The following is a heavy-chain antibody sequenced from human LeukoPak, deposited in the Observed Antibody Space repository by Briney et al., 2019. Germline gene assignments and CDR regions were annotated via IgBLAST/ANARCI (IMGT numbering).Heavy chain of an antibody. D-gene: IGHD6-19*01. Sequence: GGSLRLSCAASGFTFSSYGMHWVRQAPGKGLEWVAVISYDGSNKYYADSVKGRFTISRDNSKNTLYLQMNSLRAEDTAVYYCAKGAVAGGSERYYFDYWGQGTLVTVSS. CDR1: GFTFSSYG. CDR3: AKGAVAGGSERYYFDY. J-gene: IGHJ4*02. V-gene: IGHV3-30*18. CDR2: ISYDGSNK.